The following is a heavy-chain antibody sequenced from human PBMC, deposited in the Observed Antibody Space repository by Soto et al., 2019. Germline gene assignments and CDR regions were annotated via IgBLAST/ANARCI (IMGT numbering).Heavy chain of an antibody. CDR2: ISAYNGNT. V-gene: IGHV1-18*01. CDR3: ARERPFYGDYALIDY. D-gene: IGHD4-17*01. J-gene: IGHJ4*02. CDR1: GYTFTSYG. Sequence: ASVKVYCKASGYTFTSYGISWVRQAPGQGLEWMGWISAYNGNTNYAQKLQGRVTMTTDTSTSTAHMELRSLRSDGTAVYYCARERPFYGDYALIDYWGQGTLVTVSS.